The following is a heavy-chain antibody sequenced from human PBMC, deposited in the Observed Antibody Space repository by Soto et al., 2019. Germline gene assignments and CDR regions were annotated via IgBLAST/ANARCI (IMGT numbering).Heavy chain of an antibody. D-gene: IGHD3-22*01. V-gene: IGHV3-48*02. Sequence: EVQLVESGGGLVQPGGSLRLSCAASGFTFSSYSMNWVRQAPGKGLEWVSYISSSSSTIYYADSVKGRFTISRDNAKNSMYMQMNSLRDEDTAVYYGARGAYYDSSESDYWGQGTLVTVSS. CDR3: ARGAYYDSSESDY. J-gene: IGHJ4*02. CDR1: GFTFSSYS. CDR2: ISSSSSTI.